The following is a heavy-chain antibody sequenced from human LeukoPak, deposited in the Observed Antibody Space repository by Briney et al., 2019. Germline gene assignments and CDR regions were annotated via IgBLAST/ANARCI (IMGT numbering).Heavy chain of an antibody. Sequence: PGGSLRLSCAASELTSSTSWMTWVRQAPGKGLEWVANIKQDGSEKYYVDSAKGRFTISRDNAKNSVYLQMNSLRFEDTAVYLCASGYSYGTMIDYWGQGTLVTVSS. V-gene: IGHV3-7*03. CDR2: IKQDGSEK. CDR3: ASGYSYGTMIDY. J-gene: IGHJ4*02. CDR1: ELTSSTSW. D-gene: IGHD5-18*01.